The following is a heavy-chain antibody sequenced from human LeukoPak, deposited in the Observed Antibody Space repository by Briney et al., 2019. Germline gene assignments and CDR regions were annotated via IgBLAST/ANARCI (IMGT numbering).Heavy chain of an antibody. D-gene: IGHD6-19*01. Sequence: GGSLRLSCTASGFTLSSYEMSWIRQAPGKGLEWVSSIDYSGGSTYYADSVKGRFTISRDNSKNTLYLQMNSLRAEDTAVYYCAKDHSSGWPDCFDYWGQGALVTVSS. CDR2: IDYSGGST. CDR3: AKDHSSGWPDCFDY. J-gene: IGHJ4*02. CDR1: GFTLSSYE. V-gene: IGHV3-23*01.